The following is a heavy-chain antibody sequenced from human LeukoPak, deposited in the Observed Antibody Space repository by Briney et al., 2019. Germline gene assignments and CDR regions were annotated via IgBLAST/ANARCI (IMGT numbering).Heavy chain of an antibody. D-gene: IGHD3-10*01. CDR3: ARGGPYGSGSYYNVVY. CDR1: GYTFTSYG. V-gene: IGHV1-18*01. J-gene: IGHJ4*02. CDR2: ISAYNGNT. Sequence: ASVKVSCKASGYTFTSYGISWVRQAPGQGLEWMGWISAYNGNTNYAQKFQGRVTITADESTSTAYMELSSLRSEDTAVYYCARGGPYGSGSYYNVVYWGQGTLVTVSS.